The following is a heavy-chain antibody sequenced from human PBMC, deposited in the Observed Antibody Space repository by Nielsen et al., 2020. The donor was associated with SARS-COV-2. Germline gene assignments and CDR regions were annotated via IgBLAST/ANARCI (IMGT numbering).Heavy chain of an antibody. CDR1: GFTFSNAW. D-gene: IGHD6-19*01. V-gene: IGHV3-15*01. CDR2: IKSKTDGGTT. J-gene: IGHJ4*02. Sequence: GESLKISCAASGFTFSNAWMSWVRQAPGKGLEWVGRIKSKTDGGTTDYAAPVKGRFTISRDDSKNTLYLQMNSLKTEDTAVYYCSRSHGSGWYESDYWGQGTLVTVSS. CDR3: SRSHGSGWYESDY.